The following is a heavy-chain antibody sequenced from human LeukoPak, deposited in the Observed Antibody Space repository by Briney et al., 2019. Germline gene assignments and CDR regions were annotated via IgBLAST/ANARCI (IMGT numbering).Heavy chain of an antibody. D-gene: IGHD3-3*01. V-gene: IGHV4-34*01. CDR1: GGSFGGYY. CDR3: ARRSYDFWSGYRSSYYNGMDV. J-gene: IGHJ6*02. Sequence: PSETLSLTCAVYGGSFGGYYWSWIRQPPGKGLEWIGEINHSGSTNYNPSLKSRVTISVDTSKNQFSLKLSSVTAADTAVYYCARRSYDFWSGYRSSYYNGMDVWGQGTTVTVSS. CDR2: INHSGST.